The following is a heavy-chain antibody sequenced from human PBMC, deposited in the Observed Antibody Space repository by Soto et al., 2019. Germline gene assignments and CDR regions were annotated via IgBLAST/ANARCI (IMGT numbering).Heavy chain of an antibody. D-gene: IGHD4-17*01. J-gene: IGHJ4*02. CDR3: APPTGSHGDYFLGF. V-gene: IGHV3-23*01. CDR1: GFTFTNYD. Sequence: VQLLESGGGLVQPGGSLRLSCAASGFTFTNYDMTWVRQAPGKGLEWVSGVSAGDITSYADSVKGRFTISRDNSKNTLYLQLSSLRVDDTAVYYCAPPTGSHGDYFLGFWGQGTLVTVSS. CDR2: VSAGDIT.